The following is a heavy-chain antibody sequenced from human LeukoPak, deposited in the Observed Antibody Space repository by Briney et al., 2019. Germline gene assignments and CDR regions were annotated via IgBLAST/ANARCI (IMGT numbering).Heavy chain of an antibody. V-gene: IGHV1-2*02. D-gene: IGHD3-22*01. CDR2: INPNSGGT. J-gene: IGHJ3*02. CDR3: ARCRTAYYDSSGYYDDAFDI. CDR1: GYTFTGYY. Sequence: ASVKVSCKASGYTFTGYYMHWVRQAPGQGLEWMGWINPNSGGTNYAQKFQGGVTMTRDTSISTAYMELSRLRSDDTAVYYCARCRTAYYDSSGYYDDAFDIWGQGTMVTVSS.